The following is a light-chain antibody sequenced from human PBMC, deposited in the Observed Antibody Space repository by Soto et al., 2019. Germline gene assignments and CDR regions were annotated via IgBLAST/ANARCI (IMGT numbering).Light chain of an antibody. CDR2: EVS. CDR3: FSYTSSTAYV. Sequence: ALTQPASVSGSPGQSITISCTGTSSDVGGYKYVSWYQLHPGKAPKLMIYEVSNRPSGISNRFSASKSGNTASLTISGLQAEDEADYYCFSYTSSTAYVFGTGTKVTVL. CDR1: SSDVGGYKY. J-gene: IGLJ1*01. V-gene: IGLV2-14*01.